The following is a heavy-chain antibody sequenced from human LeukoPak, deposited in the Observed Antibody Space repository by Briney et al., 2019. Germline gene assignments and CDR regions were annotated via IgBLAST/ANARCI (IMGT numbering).Heavy chain of an antibody. Sequence: SQTLSLTCAVSGGSISSGGYSWSWIRHPPGKGLEWIGYIYHSGSTYYNPSLKSRVTISVDRSRNQFSLKLSSVTAADTAVYYCARAEGAVISREEEWLDPWGQGTLVTVSS. CDR3: ARAEGAVISREEEWLDP. CDR2: IYHSGST. V-gene: IGHV4-30-2*01. CDR1: GGSISSGGYS. J-gene: IGHJ5*02. D-gene: IGHD2-21*01.